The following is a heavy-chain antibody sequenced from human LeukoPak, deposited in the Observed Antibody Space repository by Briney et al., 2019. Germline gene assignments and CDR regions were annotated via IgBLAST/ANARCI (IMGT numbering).Heavy chain of an antibody. CDR2: ISANNGNT. CDR3: ARETGDRSGWHEDY. Sequence: ASVKVACKASGYTFTSYGFSWVRQAPGQGLAWMGWISANNGNTYYALNLQGRVTMTTDTSTSTAYMEVRSVISDGTAVYYCARETGDRSGWHEDYWGQGTLVTVSS. V-gene: IGHV1-18*01. CDR1: GYTFTSYG. J-gene: IGHJ4*02. D-gene: IGHD6-19*01.